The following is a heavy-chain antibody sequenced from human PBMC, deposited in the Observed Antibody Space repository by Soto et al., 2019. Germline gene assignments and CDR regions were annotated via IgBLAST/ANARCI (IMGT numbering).Heavy chain of an antibody. J-gene: IGHJ5*02. CDR2: ISGSGGST. D-gene: IGHD6-13*01. V-gene: IGHV3-23*01. CDR1: GFTFSSYA. CDR3: AKDHSGIRGSSLPAGEYNWFDP. Sequence: EVQLLESGGGLVQPGGSLRLSCAASGFTFSSYAMSWVRQAPGKGLEWVSAISGSGGSTYYADSVKGRFTISRDNSKNKLYLQMNSLRAEDTAVYYCAKDHSGIRGSSLPAGEYNWFDPWGQGTLVTVSS.